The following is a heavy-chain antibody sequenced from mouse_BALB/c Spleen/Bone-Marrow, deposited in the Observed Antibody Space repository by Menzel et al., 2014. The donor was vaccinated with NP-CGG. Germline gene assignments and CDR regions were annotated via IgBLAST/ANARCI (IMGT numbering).Heavy chain of an antibody. J-gene: IGHJ4*01. CDR1: GFTFSSFG. CDR3: ARWGYYYAMDY. CDR2: TSSGSSTI. Sequence: EVKLVESGGGLVQPGGSRKLSCAASGFTFSSFGMHWVRQAPEKGLGWVAYTSSGSSTIYYADTVKGRFTISRDNPKNTLFLQMTSLRSEDTAMYYCARWGYYYAMDYWGQGTSVTVSS. V-gene: IGHV5-17*02.